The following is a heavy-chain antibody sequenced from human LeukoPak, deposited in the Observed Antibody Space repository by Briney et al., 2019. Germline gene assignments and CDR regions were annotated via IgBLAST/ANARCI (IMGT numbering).Heavy chain of an antibody. J-gene: IGHJ4*02. D-gene: IGHD3-10*01. CDR2: INPNSGGT. V-gene: IGHV1-2*04. CDR1: GYTFTGYY. Sequence: ASVKVSCEASGYTFTGYYMHWVRQAPGQGLEWMGWINPNSGGTNYAQKFQGWVTMTRDTSISTAYMELSRLGSDDTAVYYCARDVYGSGSPHFDYWGQGTLVTVPS. CDR3: ARDVYGSGSPHFDY.